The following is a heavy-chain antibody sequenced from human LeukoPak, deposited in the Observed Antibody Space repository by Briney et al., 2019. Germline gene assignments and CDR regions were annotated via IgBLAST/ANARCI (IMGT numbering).Heavy chain of an antibody. CDR1: GFTFSSYS. CDR3: ARSEGSGWGLLAYYYYYMDV. CDR2: ISSSSSTI. Sequence: GGSLRLSCAASGFTFSSYSMKWVREAPGEGLEWVSYISSSSSTIYYADSVKGRFTISRDNAKNTLYLQMNRMRDEDTAVYYCARSEGSGWGLLAYYYYYMDVWGKGTTVTVSS. J-gene: IGHJ6*03. V-gene: IGHV3-48*02. D-gene: IGHD6-19*01.